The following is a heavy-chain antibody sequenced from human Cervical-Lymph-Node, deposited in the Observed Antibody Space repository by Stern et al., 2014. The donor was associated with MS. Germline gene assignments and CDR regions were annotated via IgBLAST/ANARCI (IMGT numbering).Heavy chain of an antibody. J-gene: IGHJ4*02. CDR3: ARQRYFDY. V-gene: IGHV5-51*01. CDR2: LFPGGSDI. Sequence: VQLVQSGPEVKRPGASLKISCQASGYTFTSYWIGWVRQMPGKGLEWIAILFPGGSDIRYSPAFQGKVTIAADKSGSTAFLQWNNLKASDTAIYYCARQRYFDYWGQGTLVTVSS. CDR1: GYTFTSYW.